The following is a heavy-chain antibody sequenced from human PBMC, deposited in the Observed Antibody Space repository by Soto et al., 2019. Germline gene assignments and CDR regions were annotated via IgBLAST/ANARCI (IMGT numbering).Heavy chain of an antibody. CDR3: AAGYWGSTSCLRMDV. V-gene: IGHV3-23*01. CDR1: GFTFSSYA. CDR2: IGGSGSDT. J-gene: IGHJ6*02. Sequence: EVQLLESGGGLVQPGGSLSLSCAASGFTFSSYAMNWDRQAAGKGLEWVSAIGGSGSDTYYADSVQGRFTISRDNAKNTLYLQMNSLRAEDTAVYYCAAGYWGSTSCLRMDVWGPGTTVTVSS. D-gene: IGHD2-2*03.